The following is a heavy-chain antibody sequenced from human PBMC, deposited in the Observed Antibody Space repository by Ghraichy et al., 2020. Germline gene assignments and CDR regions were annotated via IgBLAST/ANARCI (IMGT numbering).Heavy chain of an antibody. Sequence: SETLSLTCTVSGYSISSGYYWGWIRQPPGKGLEWIGSIYHSGSTYYNPSLKSRVTISVDTSKNQFSLKLSSVTAADTAVYYCARGEGYYGSGSYYIGPPVAWGQGTLVTVSS. CDR1: GYSISSGYY. CDR2: IYHSGST. D-gene: IGHD3-10*01. J-gene: IGHJ5*02. CDR3: ARGEGYYGSGSYYIGPPVA. V-gene: IGHV4-38-2*02.